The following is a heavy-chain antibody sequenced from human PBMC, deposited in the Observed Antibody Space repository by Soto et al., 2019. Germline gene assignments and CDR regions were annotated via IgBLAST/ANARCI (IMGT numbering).Heavy chain of an antibody. CDR3: VGGAGWELDF. CDR2: IRQDGTET. J-gene: IGHJ4*02. Sequence: EAQLEESGGGLVQPGGSLRLSCAASGFTFSTYWMNWVRQAPGMGLEWLAIIRQDGTETHYVDSVKGRFTISRDNTKNSLYLQMNNLRADDTAVYYCVGGAGWELDFWGQGTLVTVSS. CDR1: GFTFSTYW. D-gene: IGHD1-26*01. V-gene: IGHV3-7*03.